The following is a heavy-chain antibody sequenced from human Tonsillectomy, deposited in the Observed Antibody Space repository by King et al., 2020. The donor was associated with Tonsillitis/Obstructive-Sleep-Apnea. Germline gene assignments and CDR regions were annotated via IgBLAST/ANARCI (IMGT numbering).Heavy chain of an antibody. CDR3: ARRGVGDTSYYYYYMDV. J-gene: IGHJ6*03. CDR2: IIPIFGTA. Sequence: QLVQSGAEVKKPGSSVKVSCKASGGTFSSYAISWVRQAPGQGLDWMGGIIPIFGTADYAQKFQGRVTITADESTSTAYMELSSLRSEDTAVYYCARRGVGDTSYYYYYMDVWGKGTTVTVSS. D-gene: IGHD1-26*01. V-gene: IGHV1-69*12. CDR1: GGTFSSYA.